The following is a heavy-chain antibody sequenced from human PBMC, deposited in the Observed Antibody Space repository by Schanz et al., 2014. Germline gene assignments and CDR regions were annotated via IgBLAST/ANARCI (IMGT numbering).Heavy chain of an antibody. J-gene: IGHJ4*02. CDR2: IWSDGSTK. Sequence: VQLLESGGGLVQPGESLRVSCAASGFTFNSYAMSWVRQAPGKGPEWVAVIWSDGSTKYYADSVKGRFTISRDNSKNTLYLQMNSLRADDTAVYFCARAHGNNWYGKGLDYWGQGTQVTVSS. CDR3: ARAHGNNWYGKGLDY. CDR1: GFTFNSYA. D-gene: IGHD1-1*01. V-gene: IGHV3-33*08.